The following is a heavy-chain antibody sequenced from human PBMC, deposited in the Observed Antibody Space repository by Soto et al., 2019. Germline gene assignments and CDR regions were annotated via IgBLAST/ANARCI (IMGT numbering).Heavy chain of an antibody. Sequence: QVQLQESGPGLVKTSETLSLTCTVSGGSVSSGSYYWSWIRQPPGKGLEWIGYIYYSETTNYNPSLKSRVTISVDTSKNQFSLKLNSVTAADTAVYYCASYNWNDDGDYWGQGTLVTVSS. D-gene: IGHD1-20*01. CDR3: ASYNWNDDGDY. J-gene: IGHJ4*02. V-gene: IGHV4-61*01. CDR1: GGSVSSGSYY. CDR2: IYYSETT.